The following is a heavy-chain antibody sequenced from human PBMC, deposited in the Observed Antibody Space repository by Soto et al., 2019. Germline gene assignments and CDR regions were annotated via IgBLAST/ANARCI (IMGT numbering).Heavy chain of an antibody. J-gene: IGHJ4*02. CDR3: AKGGYYDSSGYLGWLDY. CDR1: GFTFSSYG. D-gene: IGHD3-22*01. V-gene: IGHV3-30*18. Sequence: QVQLVESGGGVVQPGRSPRLSCAASGFTFSSYGIHWVRQAPGKGLEWVAVISYDGSNRYYADSVKGRITISRDNSKNTLYLQMNSLRAEDTAVYYCAKGGYYDSSGYLGWLDYWGQGTLVTVSS. CDR2: ISYDGSNR.